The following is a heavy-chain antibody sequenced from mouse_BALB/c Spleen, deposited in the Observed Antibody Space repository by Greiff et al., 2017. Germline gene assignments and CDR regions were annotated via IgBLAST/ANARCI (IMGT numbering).Heavy chain of an antibody. J-gene: IGHJ4*01. Sequence: VKLMESGGGLVKPGGSLKLSCAASGFTFSSYTMSWVRQTPEKRLEGVATISSGGSYTYYPESVKGGFTISRDNAKNTLYLQMSSLKSEDTAMYYCTRRGGSSYDYAMDYWGQGTSVTVSS. V-gene: IGHV5-6-4*01. CDR2: ISSGGSYT. CDR1: GFTFSSYT. CDR3: TRRGGSSYDYAMDY. D-gene: IGHD1-1*01.